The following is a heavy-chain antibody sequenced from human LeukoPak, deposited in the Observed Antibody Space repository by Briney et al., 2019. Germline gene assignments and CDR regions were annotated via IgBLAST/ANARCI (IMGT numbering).Heavy chain of an antibody. Sequence: PSETLSLTCAVSGVPIRSDDWWSWVRQPPGKGLEFIGEIHQSGSTNYNPSLKSRVTISVDTSKNQFSLKLSSVTAADTAVYYCAREGTLSSSWYRFDYWGQGTLVTVSS. CDR3: AREGTLSSSWYRFDY. J-gene: IGHJ4*02. D-gene: IGHD6-13*01. CDR1: GVPIRSDDW. CDR2: IHQSGST. V-gene: IGHV4-4*02.